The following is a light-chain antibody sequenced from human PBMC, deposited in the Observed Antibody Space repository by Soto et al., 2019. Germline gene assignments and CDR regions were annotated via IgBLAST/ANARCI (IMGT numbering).Light chain of an antibody. J-gene: IGLJ2*01. V-gene: IGLV2-14*01. CDR1: SSDVGGYNY. CDR3: SSYTSSSLHVV. Sequence: QSVLTQPASVSGSPGQSITISCTGTSSDVGGYNYVSWYQQHPGKAPKLMIYEVSNRPSGVSNRCSGSKSGNTASLTISGLQAEDEADYYCSSYTSSSLHVVFGGGTKLTVL. CDR2: EVS.